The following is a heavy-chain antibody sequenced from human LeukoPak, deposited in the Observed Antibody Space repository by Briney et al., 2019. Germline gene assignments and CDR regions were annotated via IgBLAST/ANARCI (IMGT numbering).Heavy chain of an antibody. CDR1: GGTFSSYA. D-gene: IGHD2-2*01. CDR2: IIPIFGTA. J-gene: IGHJ4*02. V-gene: IGHV1-69*01. CDR3: ARALRYCSTTSCQYYFDY. Sequence: SVKVSCKASGGTFSSYAISWVRQAPGQGLEWMGGIIPIFGTANYAQKFQGRVTITADESTSTAYMELSSLRSEDTAVYYCARALRYCSTTSCQYYFDYWGQGTLVTVSS.